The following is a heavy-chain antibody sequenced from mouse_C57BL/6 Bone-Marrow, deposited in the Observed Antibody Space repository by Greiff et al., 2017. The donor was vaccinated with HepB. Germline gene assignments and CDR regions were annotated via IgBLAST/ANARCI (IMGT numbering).Heavy chain of an antibody. D-gene: IGHD1-1*01. V-gene: IGHV1-82*01. CDR2: IYPGDGDT. CDR3: ARHCGSPLFAY. J-gene: IGHJ3*01. Sequence: VKLQESGPELVKPGASVKISCKASGYAFSSSWMNWVKQRPGKGLEWIGRIYPGDGDTNYNGKFKGKATLTADKSSSTAYMQLSSLTSEDSAVSFCARHCGSPLFAYWGQGTLVTVSA. CDR1: GYAFSSSW.